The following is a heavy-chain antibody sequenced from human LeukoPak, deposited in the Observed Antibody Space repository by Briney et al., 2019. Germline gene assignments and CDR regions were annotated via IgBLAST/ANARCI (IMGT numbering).Heavy chain of an antibody. J-gene: IGHJ4*02. D-gene: IGHD6-13*01. CDR3: AKHEGTAGPFDS. V-gene: IGHV4-59*08. CDR1: GXSIRSYH. CDR2: IHYSGRT. Sequence: PSETLSPTCTVSGXSIRSYHWSWIRQPPGKGLEWIGHIHYSGRTNYNPSLRSRVTISVDTSKNQFSLKLTSVTAADTAVYYCAKHEGTAGPFDSWGQGTLVTVSS.